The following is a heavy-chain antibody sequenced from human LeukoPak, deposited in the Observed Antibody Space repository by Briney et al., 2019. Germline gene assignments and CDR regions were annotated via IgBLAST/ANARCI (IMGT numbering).Heavy chain of an antibody. V-gene: IGHV3-53*01. CDR2: IYSGGST. D-gene: IGHD3-10*01. CDR3: ARSFYGSGSPFDY. J-gene: IGHJ4*02. Sequence: PGXSLRLSCAASGFTVSSNYISWVRQAPGKGLEWVSVIYSGGSTYYADSVKGRFTISRDNSKITLYLHMNSLRAEDTAVYYCARSFYGSGSPFDYWGQGTLVTVSS. CDR1: GFTVSSNY.